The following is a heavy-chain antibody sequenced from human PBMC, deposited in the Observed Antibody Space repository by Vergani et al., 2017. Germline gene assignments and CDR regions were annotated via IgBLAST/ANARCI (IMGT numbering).Heavy chain of an antibody. CDR2: INHSGST. J-gene: IGHJ4*02. CDR1: GGSFSGYY. V-gene: IGHV4-34*01. CDR3: ARDLFPTRYCSSTSCYVSDY. Sequence: QVQLQQWGAGLLKPSETLSLTCAVYGGSFSGYYWSWIRQPPGKGLEWIGEINHSGSTNYNPSLKSRVTISVDTSKNQFSLKLSSVNAADTAVYYCARDLFPTRYCSSTSCYVSDYWGQGTLVTVSS. D-gene: IGHD2-2*01.